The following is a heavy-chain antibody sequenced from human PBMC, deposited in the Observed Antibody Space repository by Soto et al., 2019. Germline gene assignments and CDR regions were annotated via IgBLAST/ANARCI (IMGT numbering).Heavy chain of an antibody. J-gene: IGHJ4*02. CDR1: GFTFRSYA. V-gene: IGHV3-30-3*01. CDR2: VSDDGGNE. CDR3: ARASGYDKWDTLNY. Sequence: QVQLVESGGGVVQPGRSLRLSCTASGFTFRSYAMHWVRQAPGKGLEWVASVSDDGGNEHYADSVKGRFTISRDNSKNTLSLQMNSLRVEDTAVFYCARASGYDKWDTLNYWGQGTQVTVSS. D-gene: IGHD5-12*01.